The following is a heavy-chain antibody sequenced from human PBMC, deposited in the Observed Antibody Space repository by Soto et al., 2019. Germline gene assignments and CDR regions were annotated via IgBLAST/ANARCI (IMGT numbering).Heavy chain of an antibody. Sequence: QVQLVESGGGLVKPGGSLRLSCAASGFSFSDSYMSWIRQAPGKGLEWVSYISSGSSVIYYADSVKGRFTISRDNAKNSQHLQMNSLRAEDTAVYYCVRQPPSTVTTFTSWGQGTLVSVSS. V-gene: IGHV3-11*01. CDR3: VRQPPSTVTTFTS. J-gene: IGHJ4*02. CDR1: GFSFSDSY. D-gene: IGHD4-17*01. CDR2: ISSGSSVI.